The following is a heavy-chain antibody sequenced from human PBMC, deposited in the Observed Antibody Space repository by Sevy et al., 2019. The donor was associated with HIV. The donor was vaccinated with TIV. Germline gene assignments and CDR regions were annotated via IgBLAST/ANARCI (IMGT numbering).Heavy chain of an antibody. CDR3: ARSLNNYDSSGYQMGFDH. J-gene: IGHJ4*02. CDR1: GGSFSGYY. Sequence: SETLSLACTVSGGSFSGYYWSWIRQPPGKGLEWIGYIYDSGRTNYNPSLKSRVTISVDTSKNQFSLKLNSVTAADTAVYYCARSLNNYDSSGYQMGFDHWVQGTLVTVSS. CDR2: IYDSGRT. V-gene: IGHV4-59*01. D-gene: IGHD3-22*01.